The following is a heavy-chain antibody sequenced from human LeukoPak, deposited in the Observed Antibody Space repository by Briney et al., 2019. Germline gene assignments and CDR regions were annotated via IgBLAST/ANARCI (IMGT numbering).Heavy chain of an antibody. CDR1: GGTFGSYA. J-gene: IGHJ5*02. V-gene: IGHV1-69*13. D-gene: IGHD2-15*01. CDR3: ARDDCSGGSCYYSRRNWFDP. CDR2: IIPIFGTA. Sequence: GASVKVSCKASGGTFGSYAISWVRQAPGQGLEWMGGIIPIFGTANYAQKFQGRVTITADESTSTAYMELSSLRSEDTAVYYCARDDCSGGSCYYSRRNWFDPWGQGTLVTVSS.